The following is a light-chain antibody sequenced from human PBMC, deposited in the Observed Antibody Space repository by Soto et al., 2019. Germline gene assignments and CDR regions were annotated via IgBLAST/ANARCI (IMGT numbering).Light chain of an antibody. CDR3: QHYVNSPLT. V-gene: IGKV3-15*01. CDR2: YAS. J-gene: IGKJ1*01. Sequence: EIVMTQSPATLSVSPGERATLSCRASQSVSSNLAWYQQKPGQAPRLLIYYASTRATGIPARFSGSGSGTDFSLTINRLEPEDFAVYFCQHYVNSPLTFGQGTKVDIK. CDR1: QSVSSN.